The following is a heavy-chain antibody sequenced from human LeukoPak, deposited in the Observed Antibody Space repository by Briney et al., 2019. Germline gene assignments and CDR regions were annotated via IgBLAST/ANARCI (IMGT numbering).Heavy chain of an antibody. CDR1: GGSISSCSYY. D-gene: IGHD1-26*01. J-gene: IGHJ5*02. CDR3: ARDLGHSGRDGFDP. CDR2: IYTSGST. V-gene: IGHV4-61*02. Sequence: PSETLSLTCSVSGGSISSCSYYWIWIPQPAGKELEWIVRIYTSGSTNYNPSLKSRVTISVDTSKNQFSLKLSSVTAADTAVYYCARDLGHSGRDGFDPWGQGTLVTVSS.